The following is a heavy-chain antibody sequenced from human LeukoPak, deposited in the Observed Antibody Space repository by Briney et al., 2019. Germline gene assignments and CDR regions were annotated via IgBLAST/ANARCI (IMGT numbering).Heavy chain of an antibody. J-gene: IGHJ4*02. Sequence: GGSLRLSCAASGFTFSNAWMSWVRQAPGKGLEWVGRIKSKTDGGTTDYAAPVKGRFTISRDDSKNTLYLQMNSLKTEDTAVYYCTVKSERYCSSTSCYLWADYWGQGTLVTVSS. V-gene: IGHV3-15*01. D-gene: IGHD2-2*01. CDR1: GFTFSNAW. CDR2: IKSKTDGGTT. CDR3: TVKSERYCSSTSCYLWADY.